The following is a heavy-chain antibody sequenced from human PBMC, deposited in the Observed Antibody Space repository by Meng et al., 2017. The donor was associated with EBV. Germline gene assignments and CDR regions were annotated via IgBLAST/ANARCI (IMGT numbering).Heavy chain of an antibody. CDR1: GFTLRSYS. J-gene: IGHJ4*02. V-gene: IGHV3-21*01. CDR2: ISSNSIDI. Sequence: EVQVEGCGGRLVKPLESLSLSCAASGFTLRSYSMNWVRLAPGKELEWVSSISSNSIDIYYADLVKGRFTISRDNAKNSLFLQMNSVRAEDTAVYYCARDRTSNRFDYWGQGTLVTVSS. CDR3: ARDRTSNRFDY. D-gene: IGHD2-8*01.